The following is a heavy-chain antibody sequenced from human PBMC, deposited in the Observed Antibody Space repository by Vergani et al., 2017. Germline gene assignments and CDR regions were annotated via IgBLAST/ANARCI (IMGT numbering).Heavy chain of an antibody. CDR3: VKGGIVGATSFDY. J-gene: IGHJ4*02. CDR2: ISSNGGST. D-gene: IGHD1-26*01. V-gene: IGHV3-64D*06. Sequence: EVQLVESGGGLVQPGGSLRLSCSASGFTFSSYAMHWVRQAPGKGLEYVSAISSNGGSTYYADSVKGRFTISRDNSKNTLYLQMSSLRAEATAVYYCVKGGIVGATSFDYWGQGTLVTVSS. CDR1: GFTFSSYA.